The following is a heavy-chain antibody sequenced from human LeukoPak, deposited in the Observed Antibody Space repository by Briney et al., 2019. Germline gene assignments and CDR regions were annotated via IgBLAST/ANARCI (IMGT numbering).Heavy chain of an antibody. CDR2: IFYSGST. D-gene: IGHD3-22*01. CDR3: ARQTYYYDSSGYYGFDY. V-gene: IGHV4-59*08. Sequence: SETLSLTCTVSGGSISGYYWSWIRQPPGKGLEWIGYIFYSGSTNYNPSLKSRVTISVDTSKNQFSLKLSSVTAADTAVYYCARQTYYYDSSGYYGFDYWGQGTLVTVSS. CDR1: GGSISGYY. J-gene: IGHJ4*02.